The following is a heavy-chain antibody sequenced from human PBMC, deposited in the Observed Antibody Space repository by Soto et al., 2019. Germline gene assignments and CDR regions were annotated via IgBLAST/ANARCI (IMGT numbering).Heavy chain of an antibody. Sequence: QVQLQQCGAGLLKPSETLSLTCSVYVGSRSGYQWTWIRQTPGKGLELLGEINDSGNINYNPSLKSRVTILLDTPRKQISLKLSSVTAADSAVYYCARGLILWFWELSPRGGYYSYMDVWGKGTTVTVSS. J-gene: IGHJ6*03. CDR3: ARGLILWFWELSPRGGYYSYMDV. V-gene: IGHV4-34*01. CDR1: VGSRSGYQ. CDR2: INDSGNI. D-gene: IGHD3-10*01.